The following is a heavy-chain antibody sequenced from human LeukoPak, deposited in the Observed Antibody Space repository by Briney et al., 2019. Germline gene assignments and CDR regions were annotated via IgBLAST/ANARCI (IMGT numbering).Heavy chain of an antibody. CDR1: GGSISSGSYY. CDR3: ARIPTNAVPSAHNGFDI. J-gene: IGHJ3*02. Sequence: SETLSLTCTVSGGSISSGSYYWGWIRQPPGKGLEWIANIYYSGSTYYNPSLKSRVTLSVDTSKNQFSLKLNSVTAADTAIYYCARIPTNAVPSAHNGFDIWGQGTMLTVSS. CDR2: IYYSGST. D-gene: IGHD6-19*01. V-gene: IGHV4-39*01.